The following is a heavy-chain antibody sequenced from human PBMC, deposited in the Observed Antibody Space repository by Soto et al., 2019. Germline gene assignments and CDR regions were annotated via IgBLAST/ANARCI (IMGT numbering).Heavy chain of an antibody. CDR3: AKPEEVVRGFDF. CDR1: GFTFGHSA. J-gene: IGHJ4*02. CDR2: ISGTGGAA. D-gene: IGHD3-10*01. V-gene: IGHV3-23*01. Sequence: GGSLRLSCAASGFTFGHSAMSWVRQAPGKGLEWVAAISGTGGAAYYADSVKGRFTISRDNSRNTLFLQMNSLRVDDTAIYHCAKPEEVVRGFDFWGLGTLVTVST.